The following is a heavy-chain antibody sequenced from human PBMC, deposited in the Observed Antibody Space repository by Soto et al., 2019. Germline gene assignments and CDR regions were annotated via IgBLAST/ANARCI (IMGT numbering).Heavy chain of an antibody. D-gene: IGHD2-8*01. Sequence: LRLSCAASGFTLSSYGMHWVRQAPGKRLEWVAVIWYDGSNKYYADSVKGRFTISRDNSKNTLYLQMNSLRAEDTAVYYCARDKTRRSRTMGYYGMDVWGQGTTVTVSS. CDR3: ARDKTRRSRTMGYYGMDV. J-gene: IGHJ6*02. V-gene: IGHV3-33*01. CDR2: IWYDGSNK. CDR1: GFTLSSYG.